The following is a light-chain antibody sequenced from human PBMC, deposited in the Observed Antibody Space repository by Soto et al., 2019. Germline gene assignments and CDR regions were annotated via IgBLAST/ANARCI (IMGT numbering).Light chain of an antibody. V-gene: IGLV1-44*01. Sequence: QSVLTQPPSASGTPGQRVTISCSGSSSNIGRDDANWYQQLPGTAPRLLIHNNNHRPSGVPDRFFGSKSGTSASLAISGLQSEDEADYYCASWDGSLNGWVFGGGTKVTVL. CDR2: NNN. CDR1: SSNIGRDD. J-gene: IGLJ3*02. CDR3: ASWDGSLNGWV.